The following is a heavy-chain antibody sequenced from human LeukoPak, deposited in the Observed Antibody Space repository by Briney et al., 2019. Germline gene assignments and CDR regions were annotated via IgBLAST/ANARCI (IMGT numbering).Heavy chain of an antibody. Sequence: SVKVSCKASGGTFSSYAISWVRQAPGQGLEWMGGIIPIFGTANYAQKFQGRVTITTDESTSTAYMELSSLRSEDTAVYYCARGETYDFCSGYYYNFDYWGQGTLVTVSS. V-gene: IGHV1-69*05. CDR3: ARGETYDFCSGYYYNFDY. CDR2: IIPIFGTA. D-gene: IGHD3-3*01. J-gene: IGHJ4*02. CDR1: GGTFSSYA.